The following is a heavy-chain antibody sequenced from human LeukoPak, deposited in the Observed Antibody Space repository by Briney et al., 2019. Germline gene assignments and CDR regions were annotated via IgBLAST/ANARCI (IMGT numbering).Heavy chain of an antibody. V-gene: IGHV3-23*01. D-gene: IGHD3-10*01. CDR2: ISGSGDYT. CDR3: AKVTYGSGTYGAFGS. J-gene: IGHJ4*02. Sequence: GGSLRLSCAASGFTFNSYGMNWVRQAPGKGLEWVSTISGSGDYTYYADSVKGRFTISRDNSKNTLYLQMNSLRAEDTAVYYCAKVTYGSGTYGAFGSWGQGTLVTVSS. CDR1: GFTFNSYG.